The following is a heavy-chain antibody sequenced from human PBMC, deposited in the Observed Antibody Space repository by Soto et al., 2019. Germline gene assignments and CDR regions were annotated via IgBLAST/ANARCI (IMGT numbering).Heavy chain of an antibody. J-gene: IGHJ4*02. V-gene: IGHV3-21*01. CDR2: ISTSSSYI. Sequence: GGSLRLSCAASGFTFSAYSMNWFRQARGKGLEWVSAISTSSSYIYYADSVKGRFTISIDNAKMSLYLQMNSLRAADTAGYYFVRDCRLDVLRNFEYWGQGTLVTVSS. CDR1: GFTFSAYS. CDR3: VRDCRLDVLRNFEY. D-gene: IGHD1-1*01.